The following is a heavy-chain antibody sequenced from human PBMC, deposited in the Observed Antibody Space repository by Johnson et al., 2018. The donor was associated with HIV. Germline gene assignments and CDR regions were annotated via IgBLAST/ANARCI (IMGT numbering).Heavy chain of an antibody. D-gene: IGHD6-13*01. Sequence: VQLVESGGGLVQPGGSLRLSCAASGFTFSSYDMHWVRQATGKGLEWVSAIGTAGDTYYPDSVKGRFTISRENSKHTLYLQMNSRRAEDTAINYCVKGMDSSSWYAFDIWGQGTMVTVSS. CDR1: GFTFSSYD. J-gene: IGHJ3*02. CDR2: IGTAGDT. V-gene: IGHV3-13*01. CDR3: VKGMDSSSWYAFDI.